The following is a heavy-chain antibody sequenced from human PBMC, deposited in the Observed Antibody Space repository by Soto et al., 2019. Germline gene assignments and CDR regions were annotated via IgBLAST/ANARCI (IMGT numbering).Heavy chain of an antibody. CDR3: ARAPSGIAAPGGGYYFDY. V-gene: IGHV1-69*13. J-gene: IGHJ4*02. D-gene: IGHD6-13*01. CDR1: GGTFSSYA. CDR2: IIPIFGTA. Sequence: SVKVSCKASGGTFSSYAISWVRQAPGQGLEWMGGIIPIFGTANYAQKFQGRVTITADESTSTAYMELSSLRSEDTAGYYCARAPSGIAAPGGGYYFDYWGQGTLVTVSS.